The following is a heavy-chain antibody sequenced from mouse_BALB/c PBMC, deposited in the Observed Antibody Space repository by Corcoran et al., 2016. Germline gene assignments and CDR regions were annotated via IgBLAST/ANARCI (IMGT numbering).Heavy chain of an antibody. CDR1: GYTFTTAG. V-gene: IGHV9-4*02. D-gene: IGHD2-10*02. CDR2: INTHSGVP. Sequence: QIQLVQSGPELKKPGETVRISCKASGYTFTTAGMQWVQKMPGKGLKWIGWINTHSGVPKYAEDFKGRFAFSLETSASTAYLQISNLKNEDTATYFCARFGYGNSAMDYWGQGTSVTVSS. J-gene: IGHJ4*01. CDR3: ARFGYGNSAMDY.